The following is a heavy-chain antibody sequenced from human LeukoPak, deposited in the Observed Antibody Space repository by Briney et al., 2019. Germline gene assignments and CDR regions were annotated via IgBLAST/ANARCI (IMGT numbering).Heavy chain of an antibody. Sequence: SETLSLTCAVYGGSFSGYYWSWIRQPPGKGLEWIGEINHSGSTNYNPSLKSRVTISVDTSKNQFSLKLSSVTAADTAVYYCARSVYYGSGSYYNYYSYGMDVWGQGTTVTVSS. CDR1: GGSFSGYY. CDR2: INHSGST. D-gene: IGHD3-10*01. CDR3: ARSVYYGSGSYYNYYSYGMDV. V-gene: IGHV4-34*01. J-gene: IGHJ6*02.